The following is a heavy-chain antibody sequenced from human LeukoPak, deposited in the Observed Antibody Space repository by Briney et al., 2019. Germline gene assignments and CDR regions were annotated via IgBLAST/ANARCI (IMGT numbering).Heavy chain of an antibody. CDR3: ARDLRYDSSGYYSIPFDY. CDR2: ISAYNGNT. CDR1: GYTFTSYG. V-gene: IGHV1-18*01. Sequence: ASVKVSCKASGYTFTSYGISWVRQAPGQGLEWMGWISAYNGNTNYAQKLQGRVTMTTDTSTSTAYMELRSRRSDDTAVYYCARDLRYDSSGYYSIPFDYWGQGTLVTVSS. D-gene: IGHD3-22*01. J-gene: IGHJ4*02.